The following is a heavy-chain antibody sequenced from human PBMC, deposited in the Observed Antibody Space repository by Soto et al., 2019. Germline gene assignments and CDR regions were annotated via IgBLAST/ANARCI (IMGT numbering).Heavy chain of an antibody. CDR1: GYTFTSYA. V-gene: IGHV1-3*01. J-gene: IGHJ6*03. CDR3: ARSGTYYYYYYMDV. D-gene: IGHD1-1*01. Sequence: SGAEVKKPGASVKVSCKASGYTFTSYAMHWVRQAPGQRLEWMGWINAGNGNTKYSQKFQGRVTITRDTSASTAYMELSSLRSEDTAVYYCARSGTYYYYYYMDVWGKGTTVTVSS. CDR2: INAGNGNT.